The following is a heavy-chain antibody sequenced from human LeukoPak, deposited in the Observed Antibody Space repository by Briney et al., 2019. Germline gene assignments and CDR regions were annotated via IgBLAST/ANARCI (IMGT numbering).Heavy chain of an antibody. CDR3: AELGITMIGGV. J-gene: IGHJ6*04. CDR1: GVTFSSYE. D-gene: IGHD3-10*02. CDR2: ISSSGSTI. V-gene: IGHV3-48*03. Sequence: RGSLRLSSAASGVTFSSYETNCGRQAPRRGLEWGSYISSSGSTIYYADSVKGRFTISRDNAKNSLYLQMNSLRAEDTAVYYCAELGITMIGGVRGKGTTVTISS.